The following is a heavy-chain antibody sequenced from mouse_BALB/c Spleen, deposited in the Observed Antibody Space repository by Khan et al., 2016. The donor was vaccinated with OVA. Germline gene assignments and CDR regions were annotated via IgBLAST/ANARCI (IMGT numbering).Heavy chain of an antibody. CDR1: GFTFSDYG. CDR3: ASLYYGSSWAY. Sequence: EVELVESGGGLVQPGGSRKLSCAASGFTFSDYGMAWVRQAPGKGPEWVAFISNLAYSIYYADTVTGRFTISRENAKNTLYLEMSSLRSEDTAMYYCASLYYGSSWAYWGQGTLVTVSA. CDR2: ISNLAYSI. J-gene: IGHJ3*01. V-gene: IGHV5-15*02. D-gene: IGHD1-1*01.